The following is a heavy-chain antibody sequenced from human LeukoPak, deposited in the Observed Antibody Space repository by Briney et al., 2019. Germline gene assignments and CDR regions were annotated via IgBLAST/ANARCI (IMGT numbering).Heavy chain of an antibody. V-gene: IGHV3-48*04. D-gene: IGHD3-10*01. CDR3: ARDTPYYYGSGSRFFDY. CDR2: ISSSSSTI. J-gene: IGHJ4*02. CDR1: GFTLSSYS. Sequence: GGSLRLSCAASGFTLSSYSMNWVRQAPGKGLEWVSYISSSSSTIYYADSVKGRFTISRDNAKNSLYLQMNSLRAEDTAVYYCARDTPYYYGSGSRFFDYWGQGTLVTVSS.